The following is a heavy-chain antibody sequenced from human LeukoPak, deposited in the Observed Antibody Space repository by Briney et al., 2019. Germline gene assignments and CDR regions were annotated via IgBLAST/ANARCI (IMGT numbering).Heavy chain of an antibody. Sequence: ASVKVSCKASGYTFTGYYMHWVRHAPGQGLEWMGWINPNSGGTNYAQKFQGRVTMTRDTSISTAYMELSRLRSDDTAVYYCARAGSYKDFYYFDYWGQGTLVTVSS. J-gene: IGHJ4*02. CDR2: INPNSGGT. CDR1: GYTFTGYY. V-gene: IGHV1-2*02. CDR3: ARAGSYKDFYYFDY. D-gene: IGHD1-26*01.